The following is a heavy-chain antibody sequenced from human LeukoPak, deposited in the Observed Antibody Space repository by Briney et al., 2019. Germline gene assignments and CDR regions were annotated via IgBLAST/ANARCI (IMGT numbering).Heavy chain of an antibody. CDR2: IKQDGSVK. J-gene: IGHJ4*02. CDR3: ARVGPKGVGYDY. Sequence: GGSLRLSCVVSGFTFSTYWMSWVRQAPGKGLECVATIKQDGSVKNYGDSVQGRFTISRDNAKNSLYLQMNSLRAEDTAVYYCARVGPKGVGYDYWGQGTLVTVSS. CDR1: GFTFSTYW. D-gene: IGHD2-15*01. V-gene: IGHV3-7*01.